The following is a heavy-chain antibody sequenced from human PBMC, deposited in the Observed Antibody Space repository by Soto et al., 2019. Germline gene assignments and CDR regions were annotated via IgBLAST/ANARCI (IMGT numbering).Heavy chain of an antibody. D-gene: IGHD3-3*01. V-gene: IGHV3-30*18. Sequence: QVQLVESGGGVVQPGRSLRLSCAASGFTFSSYGMHWVRQAPGKGLGWVAVISYDGSNKYYADSVKGRFTISRDNSKNTXXLQMNSLRAEDTAGYYCAKAQNSEEWLLLYYGMDVWGQGTTVTASS. CDR1: GFTFSSYG. CDR2: ISYDGSNK. CDR3: AKAQNSEEWLLLYYGMDV. J-gene: IGHJ6*02.